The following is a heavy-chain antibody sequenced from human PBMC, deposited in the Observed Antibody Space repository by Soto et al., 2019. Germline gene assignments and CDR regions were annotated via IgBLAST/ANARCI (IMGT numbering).Heavy chain of an antibody. V-gene: IGHV4-39*01. CDR1: GGSISSSSYY. Sequence: SETLSLTCTVSGGSISSSSYYWSWIRQPPGKGLEWIGGIYYSGSTYYNPSLKSRVTISVDTSKNQFSLKLSSVTAADTAVYYCARHYGYEVFHYWGQGPLVTVS. CDR3: ARHYGYEVFHY. J-gene: IGHJ4*02. D-gene: IGHD5-18*01. CDR2: IYYSGST.